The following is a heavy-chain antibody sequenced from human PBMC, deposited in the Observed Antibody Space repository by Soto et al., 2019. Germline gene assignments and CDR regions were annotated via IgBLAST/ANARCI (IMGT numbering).Heavy chain of an antibody. CDR1: GFTFSSYA. V-gene: IGHV3-23*01. CDR3: AKGTSSSFRWFDP. J-gene: IGHJ5*02. D-gene: IGHD6-6*01. CDR2: ISGSGGST. Sequence: GGSLRLSCAASGFTFSSYAMIWVRQAPGKGLEWVSLISGSGGSTYFADSVKGRFTISRDNSRNTLYLQMNSLSAEDTAVYYCAKGTSSSFRWFDPWGQGTLVTVSS.